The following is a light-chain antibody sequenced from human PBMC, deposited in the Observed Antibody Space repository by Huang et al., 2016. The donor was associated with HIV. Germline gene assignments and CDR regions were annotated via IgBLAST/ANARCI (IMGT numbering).Light chain of an antibody. CDR3: QQYNDWPRS. Sequence: EIVMTQSPGTLSVAPGERATLSCRASQNINTNLAWFQQKPGQAPRRLIYAASTRTADFPARFSGSGSRTEFTLTISSLQSEDIAVYYCQQYNDWPRSFGQGTKVEIK. J-gene: IGKJ1*01. CDR1: QNINTN. CDR2: AAS. V-gene: IGKV3-15*01.